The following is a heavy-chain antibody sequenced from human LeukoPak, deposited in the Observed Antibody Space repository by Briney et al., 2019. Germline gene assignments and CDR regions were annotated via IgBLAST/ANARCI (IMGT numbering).Heavy chain of an antibody. J-gene: IGHJ4*02. CDR1: GFTFSSYW. CDR2: INSDGSST. CDR3: ARVRVSGYSYGDHDY. D-gene: IGHD5-18*01. Sequence: QPGGSLRLSCAASGFTFSSYWMHWVRQAPGKGLVWVSRINSDGSSTSYADSVKGRFTISRDNAKNTLYLQMNSLRAEDTAVYYCARVRVSGYSYGDHDYWGQGTLVTVSS. V-gene: IGHV3-74*01.